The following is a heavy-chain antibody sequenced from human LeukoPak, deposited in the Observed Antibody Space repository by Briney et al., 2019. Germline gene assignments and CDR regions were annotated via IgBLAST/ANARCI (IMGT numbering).Heavy chain of an antibody. J-gene: IGHJ4*02. CDR3: ARDRGELTPIDY. CDR1: GGSISSGGYY. CDR2: IYHSGST. D-gene: IGHD1-26*01. V-gene: IGHV4-30-2*01. Sequence: SETLSLTCTVSGGSISSGGYYWSWIRQPPGKGLEWIGYIYHSGSTYYNPSLKSRVTISVDRSKNQFSLKLSSVTAADTAVYYCARDRGELTPIDYWGQGTLVTVSS.